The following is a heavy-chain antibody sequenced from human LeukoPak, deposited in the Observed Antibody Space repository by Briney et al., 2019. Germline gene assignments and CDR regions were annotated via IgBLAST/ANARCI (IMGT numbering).Heavy chain of an antibody. CDR1: GFTFSSHS. Sequence: GGSLRLSCAASGFTFSSHSMNWVRQAPGKGLEWVSSISSTTSYIYYADSVKGRFTISRDNVNISLYLQINNLRAEDTAVYYCARAGLYQLLWSFDYWGQGNLVTVSS. V-gene: IGHV3-21*01. J-gene: IGHJ4*02. CDR2: ISSTTSYI. D-gene: IGHD2-2*01. CDR3: ARAGLYQLLWSFDY.